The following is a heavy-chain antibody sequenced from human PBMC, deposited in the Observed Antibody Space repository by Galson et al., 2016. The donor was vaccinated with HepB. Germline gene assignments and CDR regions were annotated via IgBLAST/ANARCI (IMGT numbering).Heavy chain of an antibody. V-gene: IGHV3-11*06. CDR2: ISGSSRSYT. CDR3: ARTRIITIFDGMDV. J-gene: IGHJ6*02. Sequence: SLRLSCAASGFTFSNYAMTWIRQAPGRGLEWLSYISGSSRSYTDYADSVKGRFTISRDNAKDSLYLQMNSLRAEDTAVYYCARTRIITIFDGMDVWGRGTTVTVSS. D-gene: IGHD3-3*01. CDR1: GFTFSNYA.